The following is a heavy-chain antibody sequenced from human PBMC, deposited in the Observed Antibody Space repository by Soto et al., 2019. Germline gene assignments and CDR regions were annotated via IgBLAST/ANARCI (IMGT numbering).Heavy chain of an antibody. D-gene: IGHD2-2*01. V-gene: IGHV3-23*01. CDR1: GFTFSNYA. J-gene: IGHJ4*02. Sequence: EVQLLESGGGLVQPGGSLRLSCAASGFTFSNYAMSWVRQAPGKGLEWVSAISGSGASTYYADSVKGRFTISRDNSKDTLYLQMNSLRAEDTAVYYCAKEYCASTSCNFDHWGQGTLVTVSS. CDR3: AKEYCASTSCNFDH. CDR2: ISGSGAST.